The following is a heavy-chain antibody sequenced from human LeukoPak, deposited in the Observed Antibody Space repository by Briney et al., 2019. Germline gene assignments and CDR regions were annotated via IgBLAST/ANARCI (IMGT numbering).Heavy chain of an antibody. CDR2: INPAGSET. CDR1: GFSFNAYW. Sequence: GSSLRLSCAASGFSFNAYWMAWVRQAPGTGLEWVANINPAGSETFHVDPVKGRFSISRDHAKNLVYLQMNSLRAEDTAVYYCATFGLVATLDLWGQGTLVTVSS. V-gene: IGHV3-7*01. CDR3: ATFGLVATLDL. D-gene: IGHD5-12*01. J-gene: IGHJ4*02.